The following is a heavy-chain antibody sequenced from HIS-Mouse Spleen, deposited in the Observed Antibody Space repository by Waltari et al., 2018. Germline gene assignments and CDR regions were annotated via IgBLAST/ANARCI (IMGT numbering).Heavy chain of an antibody. V-gene: IGHV4-39*07. J-gene: IGHJ2*01. CDR1: GGSISSSSYH. CDR3: AREIPYSSSWYDWYFDL. Sequence: QLQLQESGPGLVKPSEPLSLTCPVPGGSISSSSYHWGWIRQPPGKGLEWIGSIYYSGSTYYNPSLKSRVTISVDTSKNQFSLKLSSVTAADTAVYYCAREIPYSSSWYDWYFDLWGSGTLVTVSS. D-gene: IGHD6-13*01. CDR2: IYYSGST.